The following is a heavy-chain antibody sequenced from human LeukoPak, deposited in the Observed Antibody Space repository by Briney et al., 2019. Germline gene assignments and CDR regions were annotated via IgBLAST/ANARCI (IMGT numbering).Heavy chain of an antibody. Sequence: SETLTLTCAVSGGSISSGTYYWTWIRQPAGKGLEWIGRVSSSGTTNYNPYNPSLKSRVTISVNTSKNQFSLELSSVTAADTAVYYCARGDYYYYMDVWGTGTTVTVSS. V-gene: IGHV4-61*02. J-gene: IGHJ6*03. CDR3: ARGDYYYYMDV. CDR1: GGSISSGTYY. CDR2: VSSSGTT.